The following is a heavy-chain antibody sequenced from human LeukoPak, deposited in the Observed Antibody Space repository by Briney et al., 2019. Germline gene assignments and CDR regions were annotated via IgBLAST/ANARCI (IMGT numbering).Heavy chain of an antibody. V-gene: IGHV1-2*02. CDR3: AKGHSSGWWDNFDY. CDR2: INPNSGGT. Sequence: ASVKVSCKASGYTFTGYYMHWVRQAPGQGLEWMGWINPNSGGTNYAQKFQGRVTMTRDTSISTAYMELSRLRSDDTAVYYCAKGHSSGWWDNFDYWGQGTLVTVSS. D-gene: IGHD6-19*01. J-gene: IGHJ4*02. CDR1: GYTFTGYY.